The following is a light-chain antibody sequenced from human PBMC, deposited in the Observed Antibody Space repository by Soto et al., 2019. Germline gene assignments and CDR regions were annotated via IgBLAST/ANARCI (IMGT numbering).Light chain of an antibody. CDR1: QSVSSN. Sequence: EIVMTQSPATLSVSPGERATLSCRASQSVSSNLAWYQQKHGQAPSLLIYGASTRATGIPARFSGSGSGTGVTITISSLQSEDFEVYYCQQYNYWPRTFGQGTKVDIK. CDR3: QQYNYWPRT. V-gene: IGKV3-15*01. CDR2: GAS. J-gene: IGKJ1*01.